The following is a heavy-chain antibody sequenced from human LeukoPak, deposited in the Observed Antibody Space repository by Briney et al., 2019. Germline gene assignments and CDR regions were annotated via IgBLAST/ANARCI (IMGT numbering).Heavy chain of an antibody. CDR3: ARQTERDAYNRY. D-gene: IGHD5-24*01. J-gene: IGHJ4*02. CDR1: GFTFSTYW. CDR2: INQDGSAK. Sequence: GGSLRLSCAASGFTFSTYWMTWVRQAPGKGLEWVANINQDGSAKNCVDSVKGRFTIFRDNAKNALYLQMNSLRAEDTAVYYCARQTERDAYNRYWGQGTLVTVSS. V-gene: IGHV3-7*05.